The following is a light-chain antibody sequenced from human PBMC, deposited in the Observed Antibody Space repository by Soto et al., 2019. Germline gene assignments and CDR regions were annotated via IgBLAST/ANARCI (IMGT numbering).Light chain of an antibody. V-gene: IGLV2-14*01. CDR2: DIN. CDR3: VSYTTSASYV. Sequence: QSALTQPASVSGSPGQSITISCTGTSSDVGNYIFVSWYRQHPGKAPKLMIYDINNRPSGVPNRFSGSKSGNTASLTISGLQAEDEADYYCVSYTTSASYVFGTGTKLTVL. CDR1: SSDVGNYIF. J-gene: IGLJ1*01.